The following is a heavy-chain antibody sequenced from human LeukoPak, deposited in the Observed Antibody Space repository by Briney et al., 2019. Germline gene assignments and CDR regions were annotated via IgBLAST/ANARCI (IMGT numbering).Heavy chain of an antibody. CDR1: GGSLSSGGYY. V-gene: IGHV4-31*03. D-gene: IGHD3-22*01. CDR2: IYYSGST. J-gene: IGHJ5*02. CDR3: ARDSGYYDSSGYT. Sequence: SQTLSLTCTVSGGSLSSGGYYWSWLRQHPGTGLEWIGYIYYSGSTYYNPSLKSRVTISVDTSKNQFSLKLSSVTAADTAVYYCARDSGYYDSSGYTWGQGTLVTVSS.